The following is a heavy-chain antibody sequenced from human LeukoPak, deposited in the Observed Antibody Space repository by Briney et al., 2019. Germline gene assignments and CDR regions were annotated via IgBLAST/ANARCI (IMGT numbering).Heavy chain of an antibody. CDR1: GYTFTSYD. Sequence: ASVKVSCKASGYTFTSYDINWVRQATGQGLEWMGWMNPNSGNTGYAQKFQGRVIMTRNTSISTAYMELSSLRSEDTAVYYCARDHHDFWSGYYNRSMDVWGQGTTVTVSS. V-gene: IGHV1-8*01. CDR2: MNPNSGNT. D-gene: IGHD3-3*01. CDR3: ARDHHDFWSGYYNRSMDV. J-gene: IGHJ6*02.